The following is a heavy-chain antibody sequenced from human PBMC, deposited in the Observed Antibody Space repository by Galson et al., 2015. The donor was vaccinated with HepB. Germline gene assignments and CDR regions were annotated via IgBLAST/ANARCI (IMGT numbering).Heavy chain of an antibody. CDR1: GFTFSSYA. J-gene: IGHJ4*02. CDR3: ARAHLGSGSEFDY. V-gene: IGHV3-30*04. Sequence: SLRLSCAASGFTFSSYAMHWVRQAPGKGLEWVAVISYDGSNKYYADSVKGRFTISRDNSKNTLYLQMNSLRAEDTAVYYCARAHLGSGSEFDYWGQGTLVTVSS. D-gene: IGHD5-12*01. CDR2: ISYDGSNK.